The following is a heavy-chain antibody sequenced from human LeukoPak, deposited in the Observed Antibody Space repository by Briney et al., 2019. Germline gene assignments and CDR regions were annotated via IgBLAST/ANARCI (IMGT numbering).Heavy chain of an antibody. CDR2: ISAYNGNT. CDR1: GYSCTSYG. D-gene: IGHD1-26*01. CDR3: ARDGRAFPPGDY. V-gene: IGHV1-18*01. Sequence: ASVKVSCRASGYSCTSYGISWVRQAPGQGLEWMGWISAYNGNTNYAQKLQGRVTMTTDTSTSTAYMELRSLRSDDTAVYYCARDGRAFPPGDYWGQGTLVTVSS. J-gene: IGHJ4*02.